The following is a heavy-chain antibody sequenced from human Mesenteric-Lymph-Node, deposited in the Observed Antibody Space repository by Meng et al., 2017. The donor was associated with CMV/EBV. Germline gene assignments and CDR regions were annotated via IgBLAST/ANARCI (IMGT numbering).Heavy chain of an antibody. CDR3: TTIVGANLDY. CDR1: GCTFSGSA. D-gene: IGHD1-26*01. CDR2: IRSKDNSDAT. J-gene: IGHJ4*02. V-gene: IGHV3-73*01. Sequence: CADSGCTFSGSAMHWVRQASGKGLEWVGRIRSKDNSDATAYAASVKGRFTISRDDSKNTAYLQMNSLKTEDTAVYYCTTIVGANLDYWGQGTLVTVSS.